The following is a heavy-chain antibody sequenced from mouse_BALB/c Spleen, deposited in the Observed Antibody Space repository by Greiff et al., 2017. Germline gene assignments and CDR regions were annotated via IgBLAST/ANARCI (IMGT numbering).Heavy chain of an antibody. Sequence: LVESGAELVRPGSSVKISCKASGYAFSSYWMNWVKQRPGQGLEWIGQIYPGDGDTNYNGKFKGKATLTADTSSSTAYMQLSSLTSEDSAVYFCARPATGIFYYSDAWGQGTPLTVSS. V-gene: IGHV1-80*01. CDR3: ARPATGIFYYSDA. J-gene: IGHJ2*01. D-gene: IGHD1-2*01. CDR1: GYAFSSYW. CDR2: IYPGDGDT.